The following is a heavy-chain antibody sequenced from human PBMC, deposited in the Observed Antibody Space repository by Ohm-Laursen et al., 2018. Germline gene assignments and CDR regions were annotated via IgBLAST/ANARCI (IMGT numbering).Heavy chain of an antibody. Sequence: SETLSLTCAVYGGSFSGYYWSWIRQPPGKGLEWIGEINHSGSTNYNPSLKSRVTISVDTSKNQFSLKLSSVTAADTAVYYCARGLQNYYDSSGCFDYWGQGTLVTVSA. V-gene: IGHV4-34*01. CDR1: GGSFSGYY. J-gene: IGHJ4*02. CDR3: ARGLQNYYDSSGCFDY. D-gene: IGHD3-22*01. CDR2: INHSGST.